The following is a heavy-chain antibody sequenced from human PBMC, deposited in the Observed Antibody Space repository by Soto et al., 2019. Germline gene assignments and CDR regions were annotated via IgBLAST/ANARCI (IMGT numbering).Heavy chain of an antibody. V-gene: IGHV4-34*01. CDR1: GGSFSGYY. D-gene: IGHD3-10*01. CDR2: INHSGST. J-gene: IGHJ6*02. CDR3: ARGLPYMVRGAGYYYGMDV. Sequence: QVQLQQWGAGLLKPSETLSLTCAVYGGSFSGYYWSWIRQPPGKGLEWIGEINHSGSTNYYPSLKSGVTISVDTSKNQFSLKLSSVTAADTAVYYCARGLPYMVRGAGYYYGMDVWGQGTTVTVSS.